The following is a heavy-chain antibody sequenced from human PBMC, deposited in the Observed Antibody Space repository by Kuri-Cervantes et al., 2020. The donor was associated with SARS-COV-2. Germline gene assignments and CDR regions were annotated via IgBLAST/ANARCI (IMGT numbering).Heavy chain of an antibody. Sequence: SETLSLTCTVSGGSISSGSYYWRWIRQPAGKGLEWIGRIYTSGSTNYNPSLKSRVTMSVDTSKNQFSLKLSSVTAADTAVYYCARILWCDYSAHYGMDVWGQGTTVTVSS. J-gene: IGHJ6*02. V-gene: IGHV4-61*02. CDR2: IYTSGST. D-gene: IGHD3-3*01. CDR1: GGSISSGSYY. CDR3: ARILWCDYSAHYGMDV.